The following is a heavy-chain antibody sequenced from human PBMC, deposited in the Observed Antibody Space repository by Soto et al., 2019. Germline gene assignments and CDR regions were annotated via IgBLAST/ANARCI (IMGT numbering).Heavy chain of an antibody. Sequence: EVQLVESGGGLVEPGGSLRLSCAASGFTFSSYSMNWVRQAPGKGLEWVSSISSSSSYIYYADSVKGRFTISRDNAKNSRYLQMNSLRAEDTAVYYCARDPGGSMITFGGTYYFDYWGQGTLVTVSS. D-gene: IGHD3-16*01. J-gene: IGHJ4*02. CDR3: ARDPGGSMITFGGTYYFDY. V-gene: IGHV3-21*01. CDR2: ISSSSSYI. CDR1: GFTFSSYS.